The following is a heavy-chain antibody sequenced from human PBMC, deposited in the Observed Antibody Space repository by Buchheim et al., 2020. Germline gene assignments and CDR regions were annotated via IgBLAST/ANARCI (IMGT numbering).Heavy chain of an antibody. CDR2: ISDSGDST. V-gene: IGHV3-23*01. D-gene: IGHD2-2*01. CDR1: GFTFSSYA. Sequence: EVQLLESGGGLVQPGGSLRLSCAASGFTFSSYAMSWVRQAPGKGLEWVSAISDSGDSTYYADSVRGRFTISRDNSKKTLYLQMNSLRAEDTAVYYCAKERYCSSTSCYRYYYYGMDVWGQGTT. J-gene: IGHJ6*02. CDR3: AKERYCSSTSCYRYYYYGMDV.